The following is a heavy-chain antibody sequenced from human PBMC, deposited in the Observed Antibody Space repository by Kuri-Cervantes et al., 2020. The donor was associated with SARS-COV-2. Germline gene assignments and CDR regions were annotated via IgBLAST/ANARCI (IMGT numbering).Heavy chain of an antibody. CDR2: IYYSGST. V-gene: IGHV4-59*12. CDR1: GGSISSYY. J-gene: IGHJ4*02. D-gene: IGHD4-23*01. CDR3: ASSRGDYGGNHAY. Sequence: SETLSLTCTVSGGSISSYYWSWIRQPPGKGLEGIGYIYYSGSTNYNPSLKSRVTMSVDTSKDQFSLKLSSVTAADTAVYYCASSRGDYGGNHAYWGQGPLVTVSS.